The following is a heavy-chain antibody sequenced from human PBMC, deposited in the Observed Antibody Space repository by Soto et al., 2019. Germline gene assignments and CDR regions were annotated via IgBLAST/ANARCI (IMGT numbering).Heavy chain of an antibody. CDR2: IYPSDSDI. J-gene: IGHJ4*02. Sequence: GESLKISCKGSGYTFNSYWIGWVRQMPGEGLEWLGVIYPSDSDIRFSPSFQGKITISADKSITTAYLQWSSLKAADTVMYYCVRSGTSSGRFSDYWGQGTLVTVSS. D-gene: IGHD2-15*01. CDR1: GYTFNSYW. V-gene: IGHV5-51*01. CDR3: VRSGTSSGRFSDY.